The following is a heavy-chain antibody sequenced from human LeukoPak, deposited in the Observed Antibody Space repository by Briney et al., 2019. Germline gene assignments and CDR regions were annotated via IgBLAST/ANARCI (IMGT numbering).Heavy chain of an antibody. J-gene: IGHJ4*02. D-gene: IGHD1-7*01. CDR3: AKVRVVFNWNYAYYFDS. V-gene: IGHV3-30*02. Sequence: GGSLRLSCAASGFTFSDYYMSWVRQAPGKGLEWVAFIRYDGSNKYYADSVKGRFTISRDNSRNTLYLQMNSLRAEDTAVYYCAKVRVVFNWNYAYYFDSWGQGTLVTVSS. CDR1: GFTFSDYY. CDR2: IRYDGSNK.